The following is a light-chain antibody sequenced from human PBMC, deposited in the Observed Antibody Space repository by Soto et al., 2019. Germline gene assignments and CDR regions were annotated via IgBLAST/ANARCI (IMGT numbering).Light chain of an antibody. CDR3: ASFRSGTILV. V-gene: IGLV2-14*01. CDR2: EVN. J-gene: IGLJ1*01. Sequence: QSVLTQPASVSGSPGQSVTISCTGPRSDIGDSNFISWYQHSPGKAPRLLIYEVNNRPSGVSKRFSGSKAGNTASLTISGLLDDDEADYFCASFRSGTILVLGSGTKLTVL. CDR1: RSDIGDSNF.